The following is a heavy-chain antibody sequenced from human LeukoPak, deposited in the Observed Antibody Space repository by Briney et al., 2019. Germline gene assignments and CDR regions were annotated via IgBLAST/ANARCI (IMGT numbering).Heavy chain of an antibody. Sequence: PSETLSLTCAVSGYSISSGYYWGWIRQPPGKGLEWIGSIYHSGSTNYNPSLKSRVTISVDTSKNQFSLMLSSVTAADTAVYYCARGVRGYSSRKFDYWGQGTLVTVSS. V-gene: IGHV4-38-2*01. D-gene: IGHD6-13*01. CDR1: GYSISSGYY. J-gene: IGHJ4*02. CDR3: ARGVRGYSSRKFDY. CDR2: IYHSGST.